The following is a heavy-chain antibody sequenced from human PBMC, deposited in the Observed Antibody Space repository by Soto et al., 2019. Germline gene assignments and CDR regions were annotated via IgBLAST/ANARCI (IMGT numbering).Heavy chain of an antibody. D-gene: IGHD5-18*01. J-gene: IGHJ4*02. CDR3: ARIPRYSFPTSDDLDS. CDR1: GGTFYTYT. CDR2: ITPIYPTT. Sequence: VKVSCKASGGTFYTYTFSWVRQAPGQGLEWMGSITPIYPTTNYAEKFQGRLTVTADGSTNTAYMELNSLTSEDTAVYYCARIPRYSFPTSDDLDSWGQGTLVTVSS. V-gene: IGHV1-69*15.